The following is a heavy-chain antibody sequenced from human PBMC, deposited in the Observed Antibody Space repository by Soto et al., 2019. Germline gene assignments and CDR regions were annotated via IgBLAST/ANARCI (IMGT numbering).Heavy chain of an antibody. V-gene: IGHV3-30*18. D-gene: IGHD3-22*01. Sequence: GGSLRLSCAASGFTFSSYAMSWVRQAPGKGLEWVAVISYDGSNKYYADSVKGRFTISRDNSKNTLYLQMNSLRAEDTAVYYCAKDLNDSSGPPWFDPWGQGTLVTVSS. CDR1: GFTFSSYA. CDR3: AKDLNDSSGPPWFDP. J-gene: IGHJ5*02. CDR2: ISYDGSNK.